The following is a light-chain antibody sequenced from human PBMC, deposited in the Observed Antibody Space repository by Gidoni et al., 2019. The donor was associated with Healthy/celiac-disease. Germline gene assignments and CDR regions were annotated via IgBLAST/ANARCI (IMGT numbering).Light chain of an antibody. J-gene: IGKJ4*01. CDR3: HQYRNWPSLT. CDR1: QAINSN. V-gene: IGKV3-15*01. Sequence: ELVMTQSPAIVSVSPGDTATLSCRASQAINSNLARYQQRHGQDPRPLIYGASTRATGIPARFSGSGSGTEFTLTISSLQFEDFAVYYCHQYRNWPSLTFGGGTKVDIK. CDR2: GAS.